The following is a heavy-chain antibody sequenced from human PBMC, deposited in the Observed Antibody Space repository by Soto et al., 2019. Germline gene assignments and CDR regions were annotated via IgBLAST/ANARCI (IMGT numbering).Heavy chain of an antibody. D-gene: IGHD4-17*01. CDR2: INADNGNT. Sequence: ASVKVSCKASGDTFSGRVMHWVRQAPGQRLEWMGWINADNGNTKYSQKFQDRVTLTRDTSASTAYMELSSLRSEDTTVYYCAPEIDATTGTSLDYRGQGNPVHVS. CDR3: APEIDATTGTSLDY. J-gene: IGHJ4*02. V-gene: IGHV1-3*01. CDR1: GDTFSGRV.